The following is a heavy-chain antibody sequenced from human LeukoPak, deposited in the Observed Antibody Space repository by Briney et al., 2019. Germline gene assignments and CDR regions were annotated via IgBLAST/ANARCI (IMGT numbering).Heavy chain of an antibody. CDR2: IIPIFGTA. J-gene: IGHJ6*03. Sequence: SVKVSCKASGGTFSSYAISWVRQAPGQGLECMGGIIPIFGTANYAQKFQGRVTITADDSTSTAYMELSSLRSEDTAVYYCARAGFRFYDSSGYYYYMDVWGKGTTVTVSS. V-gene: IGHV1-69*13. D-gene: IGHD3-22*01. CDR3: ARAGFRFYDSSGYYYYMDV. CDR1: GGTFSSYA.